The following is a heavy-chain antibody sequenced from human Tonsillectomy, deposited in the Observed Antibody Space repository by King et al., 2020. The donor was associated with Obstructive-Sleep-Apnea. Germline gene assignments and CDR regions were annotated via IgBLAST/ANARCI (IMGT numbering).Heavy chain of an antibody. Sequence: QLVQSGAEVKKPGESLKISCKGSGYIFTNYWIGWVRQMPGKGLEWMGIIYPGDSDTKYSPSFQGQVTISADKSISTAYLQWSSLKASDTAMYYCASADFDWSYYFDYWGQGTLVTVSS. J-gene: IGHJ4*02. D-gene: IGHD3-9*01. V-gene: IGHV5-51*01. CDR3: ASADFDWSYYFDY. CDR1: GYIFTNYW. CDR2: IYPGDSDT.